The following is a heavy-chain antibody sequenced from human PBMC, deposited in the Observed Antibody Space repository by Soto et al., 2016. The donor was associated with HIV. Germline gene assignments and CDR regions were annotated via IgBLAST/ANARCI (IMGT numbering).Heavy chain of an antibody. V-gene: IGHV1-46*01. D-gene: IGHD1-26*01. Sequence: VQLVQSGAEVKKPGASVKVSCKASGYTFSSNYMHWVRQAPGQGLEWMGVVNPFGGSTTYAQKFQGRVTMTRDTSTSTVDLELNSLRSEDTAVYYCARAASGARWDFDYWGQGTLVTVSA. J-gene: IGHJ4*02. CDR2: VNPFGGST. CDR1: GYTFSSNY. CDR3: ARAASGARWDFDY.